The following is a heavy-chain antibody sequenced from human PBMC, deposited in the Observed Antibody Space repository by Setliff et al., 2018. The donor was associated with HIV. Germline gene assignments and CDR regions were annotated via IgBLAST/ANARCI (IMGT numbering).Heavy chain of an antibody. CDR2: LSGSGVTS. V-gene: IGHV3-23*01. J-gene: IGHJ4*02. D-gene: IGHD3-22*01. CDR3: VRGSGYYYFDN. CDR1: GFSFSRYA. Sequence: GGSLRLSCAASGFSFSRYAMGWVRQAPGKGLEWVSSLSGSGVTSYYADSVKGRFTISRDSSKNTLYLQMNSLSADDTAVYYCVRGSGYYYFDNWGQGALVTVSS.